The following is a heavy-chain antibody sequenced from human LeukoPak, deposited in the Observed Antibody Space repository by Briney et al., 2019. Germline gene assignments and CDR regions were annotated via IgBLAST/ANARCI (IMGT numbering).Heavy chain of an antibody. CDR3: ARPLNPGIAVAGSVRFDY. CDR1: GYSFTSYW. J-gene: IGHJ4*02. CDR2: IYPGDSDT. V-gene: IGHV5-51*01. Sequence: GESLKISCKGSGYSFTSYWIGWVRQMPGKGLEWMGIIYPGDSDTRYSPSFQGQATISADKSISTAYLQWSSLKASDTAMYYCARPLNPGIAVAGSVRFDYWGQGTLVTVSS. D-gene: IGHD6-19*01.